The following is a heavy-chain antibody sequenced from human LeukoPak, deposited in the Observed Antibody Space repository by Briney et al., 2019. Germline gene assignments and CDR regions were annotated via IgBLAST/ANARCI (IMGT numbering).Heavy chain of an antibody. CDR1: GGTFSSYA. CDR3: ASEYYDFWGGYYNYYYGMDV. Sequence: GASVKVSCKASGGTFSSYAISWVRQAPGQGLEWMGGIIPIFGTANYAQKFQGRVTITADESTSTAYMELSSLRSEDTAVYYCASEYYDFWGGYYNYYYGMDVWGQGTTVTVSS. CDR2: IIPIFGTA. J-gene: IGHJ6*02. V-gene: IGHV1-69*13. D-gene: IGHD3-3*01.